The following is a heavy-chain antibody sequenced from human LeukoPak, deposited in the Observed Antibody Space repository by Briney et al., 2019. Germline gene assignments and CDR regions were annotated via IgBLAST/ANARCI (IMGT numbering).Heavy chain of an antibody. J-gene: IGHJ4*02. CDR2: ISYTGST. D-gene: IGHD3-3*01. V-gene: IGHV4-30-2*06. CDR3: APGTTVFGRLKSLFDY. Sequence: SQTLSLTCSVSGASISSGGHYANWLRQSPGKGLEWIGYISYTGSTYYSSSLESRVTISVGSSNNRFSLNLRSVTAADTAVYYCAPGTTVFGRLKSLFDYWGQGILVAVSS. CDR1: GASISSGGHY.